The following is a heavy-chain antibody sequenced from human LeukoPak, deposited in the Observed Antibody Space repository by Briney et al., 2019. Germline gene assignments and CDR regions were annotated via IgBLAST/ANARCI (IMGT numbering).Heavy chain of an antibody. D-gene: IGHD6-19*01. V-gene: IGHV3-21*01. Sequence: GGSLRLSCAASGFTFSSYSMNWVRQAPGKGLEWVSSISSSSSYIYYADSVKGRFTISRDNAKNSLYLQMNSLRAEDTAVYYCAAQHGYSSGWSGLWGQGTLVTVSS. CDR1: GFTFSSYS. CDR3: AAQHGYSSGWSGL. CDR2: ISSSSSYI. J-gene: IGHJ4*02.